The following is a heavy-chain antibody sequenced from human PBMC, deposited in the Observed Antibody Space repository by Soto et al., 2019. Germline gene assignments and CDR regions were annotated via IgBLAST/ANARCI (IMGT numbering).Heavy chain of an antibody. V-gene: IGHV3-30-3*01. CDR3: ASGAAFYYDTSRY. J-gene: IGHJ4*02. D-gene: IGHD3-22*01. Sequence: LRLYCAAPGFNFNIHALHLIRQSPGEGLEWVAVMSPGGNSQYYADSVKGRFTISRDTSKSTLYLQMTSLRPEDTAVYYCASGAAFYYDTSRYWGQGTLVTVSS. CDR1: GFNFNIHA. CDR2: MSPGGNSQ.